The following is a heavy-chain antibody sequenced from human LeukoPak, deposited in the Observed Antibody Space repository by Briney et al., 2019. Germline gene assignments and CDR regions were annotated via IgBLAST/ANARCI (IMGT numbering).Heavy chain of an antibody. D-gene: IGHD3-10*01. CDR1: GFTFSSYW. CDR3: ARVRFGDY. CDR2: IKQGGSEK. J-gene: IGHJ4*02. Sequence: GGSLRLSCAASGFTFSSYWMTWFRQAPGKGLEWVANIKQGGSEKYYMDSVKGRFTISRDNAKNSLYLQMNSLRAEDAAVYYCARVRFGDYWGQGTLVTVSS. V-gene: IGHV3-7*01.